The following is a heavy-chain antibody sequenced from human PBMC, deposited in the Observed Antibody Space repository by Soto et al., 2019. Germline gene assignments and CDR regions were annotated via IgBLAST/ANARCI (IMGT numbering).Heavy chain of an antibody. CDR3: ASQASPYYYYGMDV. V-gene: IGHV4-39*01. J-gene: IGHJ6*02. Sequence: SSDTLSLTCTVSGGSISSSSYYWGWIRQPPGKGLEWIGNIYYSGSTYYNPSLKSRVTISVDTSKNQFSLKLSSVTAADTAVYYCASQASPYYYYGMDVWGQGTTVT. CDR1: GGSISSSSYY. CDR2: IYYSGST.